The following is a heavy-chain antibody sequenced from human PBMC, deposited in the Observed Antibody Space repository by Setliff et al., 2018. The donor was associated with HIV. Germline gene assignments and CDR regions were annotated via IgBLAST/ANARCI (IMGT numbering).Heavy chain of an antibody. CDR2: INPSAGGA. D-gene: IGHD4-17*01. CDR1: GYAFTGYY. CDR3: ARDRGRYGDYRDFDY. V-gene: IGHV1-2*02. J-gene: IGHJ4*02. Sequence: ASVKVSCKASGYAFTGYYLHWVRQAPGQGLEWMGWINPSAGGAKYAHNFEGRVTMTRDTSISTFYMEVTRLTSDDTAVYYCARDRGRYGDYRDFDYWGQGALVTVSS.